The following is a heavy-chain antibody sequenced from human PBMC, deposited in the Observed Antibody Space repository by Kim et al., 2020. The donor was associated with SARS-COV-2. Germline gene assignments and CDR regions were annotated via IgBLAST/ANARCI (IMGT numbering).Heavy chain of an antibody. CDR2: ISAYNGNT. D-gene: IGHD5-18*01. V-gene: IGHV1-18*01. Sequence: ASVKVSCKASGYTFTSYGISWVRQAPGQGLEWMGWISAYNGNTNYAQKLQGRVTMTTDTSTSTAYMELRSLRSDDTAVYYCARDHQLWFPTEWMGSYYYGMDVWGQGTTVTVSS. J-gene: IGHJ6*02. CDR3: ARDHQLWFPTEWMGSYYYGMDV. CDR1: GYTFTSYG.